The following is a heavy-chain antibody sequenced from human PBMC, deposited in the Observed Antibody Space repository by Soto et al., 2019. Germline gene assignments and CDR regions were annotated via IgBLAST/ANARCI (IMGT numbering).Heavy chain of an antibody. CDR3: AGGPFFVDL. CDR1: GFTFSSHW. V-gene: IGHV3-74*01. CDR2: INSDGNSA. Sequence: PGGSLRLSCAASGFTFSSHWMHWVRQAPGKGLVWVSRINSDGNSAYYADSVKGRFTISRDNAKTTLFLEMNSLRAEDTAVYYCAGGPFFVDLWGQGTLVTVS. J-gene: IGHJ4*02.